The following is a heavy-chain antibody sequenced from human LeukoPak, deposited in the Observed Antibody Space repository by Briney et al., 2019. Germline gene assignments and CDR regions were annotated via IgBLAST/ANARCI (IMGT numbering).Heavy chain of an antibody. Sequence: SVKVSRKPSGYTFTSYGISWVRQAPGQGLEWMGWISAYNGNTNYAQKLQGRVTMTTDTSTSTAYMELSSLRCEDTAVYYCARDQDGDYIFDYWGQGTLVTVSS. J-gene: IGHJ4*02. CDR3: ARDQDGDYIFDY. V-gene: IGHV1-18*01. CDR2: ISAYNGNT. D-gene: IGHD4-17*01. CDR1: GYTFTSYG.